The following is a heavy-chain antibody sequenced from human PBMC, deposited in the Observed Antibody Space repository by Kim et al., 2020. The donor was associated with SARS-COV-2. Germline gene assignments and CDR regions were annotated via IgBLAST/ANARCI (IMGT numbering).Heavy chain of an antibody. J-gene: IGHJ3*01. D-gene: IGHD2-2*01. CDR3: ARHEGDIVVVPTAPGAFRV. CDR2: INPVDSET. V-gene: IGHV5-51*01. CDR1: GYTFANYW. Sequence: GSLKISCEGSGYTFANYWIAWVRQTPGKGLEWVGIINPVDSETRYSPSFQGQVTISTDKSIGAAYLHWNSLKASDTAIYYCARHEGDIVVVPTAPGAFRVWGQGTMVTVSA.